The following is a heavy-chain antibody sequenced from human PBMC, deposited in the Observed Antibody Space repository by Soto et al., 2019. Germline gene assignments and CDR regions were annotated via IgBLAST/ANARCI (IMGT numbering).Heavy chain of an antibody. J-gene: IGHJ5*02. V-gene: IGHV1-46*01. D-gene: IGHD3-9*01. CDR3: ARVKSYDILTGYSMWFDP. Sequence: ASVKVSCKASGYTFTSYYMHWVRQAPGQGLEWMGIINPSGGSTSYAQNFQGRVTMTRNTSISTAYMELSSLRSEDTATYYCARVKSYDILTGYSMWFDPWGQGTLVTVPQ. CDR1: GYTFTSYY. CDR2: INPSGGST.